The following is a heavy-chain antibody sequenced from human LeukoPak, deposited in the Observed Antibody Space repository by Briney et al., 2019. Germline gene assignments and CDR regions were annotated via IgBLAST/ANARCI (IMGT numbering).Heavy chain of an antibody. J-gene: IGHJ3*02. CDR1: GFTVSSNY. Sequence: GGSLRLSCAASGFTVSSNYMSWVRQAPGKGLEWVSVIYSGGSTYYADSVKGRFTISRDNSKNTLYLQMNSLRAEDTAVYYCARVGSSSWHYDAFDIWGQGTMVTVSS. V-gene: IGHV3-53*01. CDR2: IYSGGST. D-gene: IGHD6-13*01. CDR3: ARVGSSSWHYDAFDI.